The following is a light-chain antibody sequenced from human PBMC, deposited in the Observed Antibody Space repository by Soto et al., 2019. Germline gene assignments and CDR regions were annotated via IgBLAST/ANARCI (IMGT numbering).Light chain of an antibody. CDR3: SSHTVRDTVI. CDR2: NVS. V-gene: IGLV2-14*01. CDR1: SSDIGSNRP. J-gene: IGLJ2*01. Sequence: QSALTQPASVSGAPGQSITISCTGTSSDIGSNRPVSWHQQHPGEAPKVIIYNVSLRPSGVSTRFSGSRSGDTASLTISGLQAEDEADYYCSSHTVRDTVIFGAGTTLSVL.